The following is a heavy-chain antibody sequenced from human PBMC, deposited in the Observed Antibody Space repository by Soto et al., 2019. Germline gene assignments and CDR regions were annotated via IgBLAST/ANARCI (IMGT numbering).Heavy chain of an antibody. CDR3: AKFDSSSSGYDY. CDR1: GFTFSSYA. CDR2: ISGSGGST. V-gene: IGHV3-23*01. D-gene: IGHD6-6*01. Sequence: GSLRLSCAASGFTFSSYAMSWVRQAPGKGLEWVSAISGSGGSTYYADSVKGRFTISRDNSKNTLYLQMNSLRAEDTAVYYCAKFDSSSSGYDYWGQGALVTVSS. J-gene: IGHJ4*02.